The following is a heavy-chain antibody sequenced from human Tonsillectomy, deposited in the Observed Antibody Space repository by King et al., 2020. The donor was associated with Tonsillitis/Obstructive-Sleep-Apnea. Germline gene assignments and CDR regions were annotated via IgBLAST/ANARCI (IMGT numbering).Heavy chain of an antibody. CDR2: IYDRGST. CDR3: ASEVTTGAFDY. Sequence: VQLQESGPGLVKPSQTLSLTCTVSGGSISSGGYYWRWIRQHPGKGLEWIGYIYDRGSTYYNPSLKSRVTISVDTSKNQFSLKLSSVTAADTAVYYCASEVTTGAFDYWGQGTLVTVSS. J-gene: IGHJ4*02. CDR1: GGSISSGGYY. D-gene: IGHD4-17*01. V-gene: IGHV4-31*03.